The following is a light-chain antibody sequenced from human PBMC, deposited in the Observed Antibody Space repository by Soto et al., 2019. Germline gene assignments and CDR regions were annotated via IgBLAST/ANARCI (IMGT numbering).Light chain of an antibody. J-gene: IGLJ2*01. CDR1: SSNLGSNT. V-gene: IGLV1-44*01. CDR2: SND. CDR3: AGWDGSLNGVV. Sequence: QSVLTQPPSASGTPGQRVTISCSGSSSNLGSNTVNWYQQLPGTASKLLIYSNDERPSGVPDRFSGSKSGTSASLAISGLQSEDEADYYCAGWDGSLNGVVFGGGTKLTVL.